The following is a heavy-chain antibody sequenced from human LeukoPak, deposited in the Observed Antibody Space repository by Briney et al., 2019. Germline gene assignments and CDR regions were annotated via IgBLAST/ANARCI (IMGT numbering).Heavy chain of an antibody. J-gene: IGHJ4*02. CDR3: ARGLVGATSPAYFDY. V-gene: IGHV3-21*01. Sequence: GGSLRLSCAASGLTFSSYSMNWVRQAPGKGLEWVSSISGSSSYIYYADSVKGRFTISRDNAKNSLYLQMNSLRAEDTAVYYCARGLVGATSPAYFDYWGQGTLVTVSS. D-gene: IGHD1-26*01. CDR2: ISGSSSYI. CDR1: GLTFSSYS.